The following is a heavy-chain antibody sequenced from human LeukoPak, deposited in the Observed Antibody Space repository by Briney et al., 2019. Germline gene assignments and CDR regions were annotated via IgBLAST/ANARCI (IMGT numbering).Heavy chain of an antibody. Sequence: GGSLRLSCAASGFTFSSYSMNWVRQAPGKGLEWVSYISSSGSTIYYADSVKGRFTISRDNAKNSLYLQMNSLRAEDTAVYYCARGLETTVTTFWFDPWGQGTLVTVSS. V-gene: IGHV3-48*04. D-gene: IGHD4-11*01. CDR1: GFTFSSYS. CDR2: ISSSGSTI. J-gene: IGHJ5*02. CDR3: ARGLETTVTTFWFDP.